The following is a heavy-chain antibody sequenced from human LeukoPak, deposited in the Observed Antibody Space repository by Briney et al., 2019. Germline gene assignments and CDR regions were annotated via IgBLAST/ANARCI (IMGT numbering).Heavy chain of an antibody. D-gene: IGHD2-2*01. V-gene: IGHV3-23*01. J-gene: IGHJ4*02. CDR1: GFTFSSYA. Sequence: GGSLRLSCAASGFTFSSYAMSWVRQARGRGLGGVSAISGSGGSTDYADSVKGRFPISRDNSKNTLYLQMNSLRAEDTAVYYCAAYCSSTSCYARGYNIGRTFDYWGQGTLVTVSS. CDR2: ISGSGGST. CDR3: AAYCSSTSCYARGYNIGRTFDY.